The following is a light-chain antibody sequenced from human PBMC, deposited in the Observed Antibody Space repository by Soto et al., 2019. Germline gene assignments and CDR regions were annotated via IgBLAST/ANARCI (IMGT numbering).Light chain of an antibody. Sequence: QSALTQPASVSGSPGHSITISCTGTSSEVGGYNYISWYQQHPGKAPKFIMYDVRNRPSGVSNRFSGSRSGNTASLTISGVQAEDEADYYCGSYGSSSAVIVGGGTKLTV. CDR1: SSEVGGYNY. J-gene: IGLJ2*01. V-gene: IGLV2-14*01. CDR3: GSYGSSSAVI. CDR2: DVR.